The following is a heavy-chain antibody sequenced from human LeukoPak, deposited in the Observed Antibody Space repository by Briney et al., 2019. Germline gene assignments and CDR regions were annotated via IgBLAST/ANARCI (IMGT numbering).Heavy chain of an antibody. CDR1: GFTFSSYE. J-gene: IGHJ4*02. D-gene: IGHD3-10*01. CDR2: ISSSSSYT. Sequence: PGGSLRLSCAAPGFTFSSYEMNWVRQAPGKGLEWVSYISSSSSYTNYADSVKGRFTISRDNAKNSLYLQMNSLGAEDTAVYYCARDSRMSYYYGSGSYYTARYFDYWGQGTLVTVSS. V-gene: IGHV3-21*05. CDR3: ARDSRMSYYYGSGSYYTARYFDY.